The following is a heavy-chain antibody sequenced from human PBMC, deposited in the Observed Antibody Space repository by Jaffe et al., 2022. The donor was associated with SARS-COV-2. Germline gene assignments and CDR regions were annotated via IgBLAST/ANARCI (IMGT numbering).Heavy chain of an antibody. J-gene: IGHJ2*01. D-gene: IGHD6-6*01. Sequence: QVQLVQSGAEVKKPGASVKVSCKASGYTFTSYYMHWVRQAPGQGLEWMGIINPSGGSTSYAQKFQGRVTMTRDTSTSTVYMELSSLRSEDTAVYYCARGASLRAARPRYWYFDLWGRGTLVTVSS. V-gene: IGHV1-46*01. CDR3: ARGASLRAARPRYWYFDL. CDR1: GYTFTSYY. CDR2: INPSGGST.